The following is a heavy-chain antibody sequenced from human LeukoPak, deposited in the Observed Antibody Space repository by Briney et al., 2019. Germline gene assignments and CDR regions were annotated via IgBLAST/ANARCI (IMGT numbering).Heavy chain of an antibody. CDR3: ARPPSRGYSSSFEY. D-gene: IGHD2-2*03. CDR2: IYPDESNI. Sequence: GEALEISFKGSGYRFPTYWIAWVRQMPGKGLGGMGIIYPDESNIRYSPSFQGQVTISADKSISTAYLQWSSLKASDTAMYYCARPPSRGYSSSFEYWGQGTLVTVSS. J-gene: IGHJ4*02. CDR1: GYRFPTYW. V-gene: IGHV5-51*01.